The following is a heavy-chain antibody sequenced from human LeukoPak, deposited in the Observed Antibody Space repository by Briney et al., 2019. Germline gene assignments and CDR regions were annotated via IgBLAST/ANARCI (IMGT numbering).Heavy chain of an antibody. CDR3: AKGRGDFDY. V-gene: IGHV3-30*04. CDR2: ISYDGSNK. D-gene: IGHD3-10*01. CDR1: VFTFSSYA. Sequence: GGSLRLSFAASVFTFSSYAMHGVRQARCKGLEGVAVISYDGSNKDYADSVKGRFTISRDNSKNTLYLQVNSLRAEDTAVYYCAKGRGDFDYWGQGTLVTVSS. J-gene: IGHJ4*02.